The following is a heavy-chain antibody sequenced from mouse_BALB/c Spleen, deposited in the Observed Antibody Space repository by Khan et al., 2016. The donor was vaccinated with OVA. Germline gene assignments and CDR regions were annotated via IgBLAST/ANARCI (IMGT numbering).Heavy chain of an antibody. J-gene: IGHJ2*01. D-gene: IGHD1-2*01. CDR1: GYSITSGYG. V-gene: IGHV3-2*02. Sequence: EVQLKQSGPGLVKPSQSLSLTCTVTGYSITSGYGWNWIRQFPGNKLEWMGYISYSGSTNYNPSLKSRISITRDTSKNQFFLQLNSVTTEDTATYYCARTARIKYWGQGTTLTVSS. CDR2: ISYSGST. CDR3: ARTARIKY.